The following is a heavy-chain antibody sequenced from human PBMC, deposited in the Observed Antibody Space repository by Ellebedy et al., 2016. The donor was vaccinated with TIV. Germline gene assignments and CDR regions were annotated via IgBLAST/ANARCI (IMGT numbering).Heavy chain of an antibody. Sequence: MPSETLSLTCTVSGGSGGSVRSSGYYGGWNRQSPGKGLEWFGGIYSIGRTFYNPSLRSRITISVVPSRNQFSLSLSSVTASDTAVYYCARPSHAGIVHFWGQGALVTVSS. CDR3: ARPSHAGIVHF. D-gene: IGHD1-26*01. V-gene: IGHV4-39*01. CDR1: GGSGGSVRSSGYY. CDR2: IYSIGRT. J-gene: IGHJ4*02.